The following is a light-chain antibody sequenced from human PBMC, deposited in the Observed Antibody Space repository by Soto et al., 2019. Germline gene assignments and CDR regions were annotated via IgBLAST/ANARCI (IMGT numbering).Light chain of an antibody. V-gene: IGKV1-9*01. CDR1: QDISSY. Sequence: DIQLTQSPSFLSASVGDRVTITCRASQDISSYLAWYQQKPGNAPKLLIYGASTLQSGVPSRFSGSGSGTEFTLTISSLQPEDFATYYCQQLNSYSFTFGPGTKVDIK. J-gene: IGKJ3*01. CDR3: QQLNSYSFT. CDR2: GAS.